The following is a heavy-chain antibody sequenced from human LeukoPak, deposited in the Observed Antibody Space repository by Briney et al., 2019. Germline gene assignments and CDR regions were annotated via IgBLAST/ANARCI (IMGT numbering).Heavy chain of an antibody. Sequence: GASVKVSCKASGYTFTGYYMHWVRQAPGQGLEWMGRINTNSSGTNYAQKFQGRVTMTRDTSITTAYMELSRLRSDDTAVYYCASDSGRTRTTGAIDYCRQGPLVTASS. J-gene: IGHJ4*02. D-gene: IGHD1-14*01. CDR1: GYTFTGYY. CDR2: INTNSSGT. V-gene: IGHV1-2*06. CDR3: ASDSGRTRTTGAIDY.